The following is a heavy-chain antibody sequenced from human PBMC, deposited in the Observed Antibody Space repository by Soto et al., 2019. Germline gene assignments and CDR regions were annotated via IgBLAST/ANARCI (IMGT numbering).Heavy chain of an antibody. D-gene: IGHD4-17*01. V-gene: IGHV3-33*01. CDR3: ARASLLDDYGDYVYNAFDI. CDR1: GFTFSSYG. CDR2: IWYDGSNK. Sequence: GGSLRLSCAASGFTFSSYGMHWVRKAPGKGLEWVAVIWYDGSNKYYADSVKGRFTISRDNSKNTLYLQMNSLRAEDTAVYYCARASLLDDYGDYVYNAFDIWGQGTMVTVSS. J-gene: IGHJ3*02.